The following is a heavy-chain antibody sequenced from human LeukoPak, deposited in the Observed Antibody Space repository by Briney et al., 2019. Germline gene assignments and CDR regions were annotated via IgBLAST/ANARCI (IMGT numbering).Heavy chain of an antibody. CDR2: ISSNGGST. CDR1: GFTFSSYA. Sequence: GGSLRLSCAASGFTFSSYAMHWVRQAPGKGLEYFSAISSNGGSTYYANSVKGRFTISRDNSKNTLYLQMGSLRAEDMAVYYCARATGSSSGWYGWGAFDIWGQGTMVTVSS. D-gene: IGHD6-19*01. CDR3: ARATGSSSGWYGWGAFDI. J-gene: IGHJ3*02. V-gene: IGHV3-64*01.